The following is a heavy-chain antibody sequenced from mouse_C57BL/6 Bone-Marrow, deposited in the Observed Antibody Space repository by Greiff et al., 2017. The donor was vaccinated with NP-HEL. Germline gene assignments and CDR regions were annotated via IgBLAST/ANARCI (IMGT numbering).Heavy chain of an antibody. V-gene: IGHV5-16*01. Sequence: EVQLVESEGGLVQPGSSMKLSCTASGFTFSDYYMAWVRQVPEKGLEWVANINYDGSSTYYLDSLKSRFIISRDNAKNILYLQMSSLKSEDTATYYCAREPYGNYGMDYWGQGTSVTVSS. CDR3: AREPYGNYGMDY. CDR2: INYDGSST. CDR1: GFTFSDYY. D-gene: IGHD2-1*01. J-gene: IGHJ4*01.